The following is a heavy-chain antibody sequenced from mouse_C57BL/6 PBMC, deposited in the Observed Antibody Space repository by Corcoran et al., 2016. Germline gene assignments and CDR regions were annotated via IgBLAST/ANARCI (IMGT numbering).Heavy chain of an antibody. CDR1: GYTFTDYY. V-gene: IGHV1-26*01. J-gene: IGHJ3*01. CDR3: ARGLGPSWFAY. Sequence: EVQLQQTGPELVKPGASVKISCKASGYTFTDYYMNWVKQSHGKSLEWIGDINPNYGGTSYNQKFKGKATLTVDQSSSTAYMELRSLTSEDSAVYYCARGLGPSWFAYWGQGTLVTVSA. CDR2: INPNYGGT. D-gene: IGHD4-1*01.